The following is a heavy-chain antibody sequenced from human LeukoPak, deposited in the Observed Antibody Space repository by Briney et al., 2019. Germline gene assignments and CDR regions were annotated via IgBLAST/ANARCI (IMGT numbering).Heavy chain of an antibody. D-gene: IGHD4-17*01. CDR2: INSDGSST. J-gene: IGHJ3*02. Sequence: GGPLRLSCAASGFTFSSYWMHWVRQAPGKGLVWVSRINSDGSSTSYADSVKGRFTISSDNAKNTLYLQMNSLRAEDTAVYYCARENDYGDYEGAFDIWGQGTMVTVSS. CDR1: GFTFSSYW. V-gene: IGHV3-74*01. CDR3: ARENDYGDYEGAFDI.